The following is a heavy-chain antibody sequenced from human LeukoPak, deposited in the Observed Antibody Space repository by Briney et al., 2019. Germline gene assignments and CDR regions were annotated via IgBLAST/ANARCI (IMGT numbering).Heavy chain of an antibody. J-gene: IGHJ5*02. CDR1: GFNVSIYW. CDR2: INSDGSRR. D-gene: IGHD2-15*01. CDR3: TRGGYCGADNCYSGGDYFDP. Sequence: GGSLRLSCAASGFNVSIYWMHWVRQAPRKGLVWVSRINSDGSRRMYADSVKGRFTISRDNAKNTLYLQMNSLRAEDTATYFCTRGGYCGADNCYSGGDYFDPWGQGTLVTVSS. V-gene: IGHV3-74*03.